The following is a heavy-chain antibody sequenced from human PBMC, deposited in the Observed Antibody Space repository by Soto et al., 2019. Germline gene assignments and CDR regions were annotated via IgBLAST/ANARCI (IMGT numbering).Heavy chain of an antibody. V-gene: IGHV5-10-1*01. J-gene: IGHJ4*02. CDR1: GYSFTSYW. CDR3: ARLQAAAGDNDLTCDY. CDR2: IDPSDSYT. D-gene: IGHD6-13*01. Sequence: EVQLVQSGAEVKKPGESLRISCKGSGYSFTSYWISWVRQMPGKGLEWMGRIDPSDSYTNYSPSFQGHVTISADKSISAAYLQWSGLKASDTAMYSCARLQAAAGDNDLTCDYWGQGTLVTVSS.